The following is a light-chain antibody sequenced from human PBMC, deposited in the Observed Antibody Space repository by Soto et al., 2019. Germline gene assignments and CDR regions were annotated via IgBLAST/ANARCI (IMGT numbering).Light chain of an antibody. J-gene: IGLJ1*01. V-gene: IGLV2-23*01. CDR2: EGI. Sequence: QSVLTQPASVSGSPGQSITISCSGTSSNIGGYNVVSWYQQHPGKAPKVIVYEGIKRPSGVSDRFSGSTSGSTASLTISGLQAEDEAEYYCCSYAGSYTYVFGTGTKLTVL. CDR3: CSYAGSYTYV. CDR1: SSNIGGYNV.